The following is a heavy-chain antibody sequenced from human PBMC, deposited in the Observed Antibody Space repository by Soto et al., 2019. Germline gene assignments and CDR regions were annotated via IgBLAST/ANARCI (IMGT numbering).Heavy chain of an antibody. D-gene: IGHD4-17*01. CDR2: IRSKANSYAT. V-gene: IGHV3-73*01. CDR3: TRHLYDYGDDWFDP. Sequence: PGGSLRLSCAASGFTFSGSAMHWVRQASGKGLEWVGRIRSKANSYATAYAASVKGRFTISRDDSKNTAYLQMNSLKTEDTAVYYCTRHLYDYGDDWFDPWGQGTLVTVSS. CDR1: GFTFSGSA. J-gene: IGHJ5*02.